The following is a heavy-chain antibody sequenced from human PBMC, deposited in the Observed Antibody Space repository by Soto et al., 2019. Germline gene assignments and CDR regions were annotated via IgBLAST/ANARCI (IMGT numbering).Heavy chain of an antibody. J-gene: IGHJ6*03. V-gene: IGHV1-69*02. CDR3: ARGGRAARPLFNYYYFYMDV. D-gene: IGHD6-6*01. Sequence: ASVKVSCKASGGSFSSYTMSWVRQAPGQGLEWLGRIIPILGIANYAQKFQGRVTITADKSTSTAYMDLSSLRSEVTAVYYCARGGRAARPLFNYYYFYMDVWGKGTTVTVSS. CDR1: GGSFSSYT. CDR2: IIPILGIA.